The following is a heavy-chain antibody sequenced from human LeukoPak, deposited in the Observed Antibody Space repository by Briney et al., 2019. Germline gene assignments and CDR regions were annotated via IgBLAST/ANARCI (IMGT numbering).Heavy chain of an antibody. Sequence: SETLSLTCAVYGGSFSGYYWSWIRQPPGKGLEWIGEINHSGSTNYNPSLKSRVTISVDTSKNQFSLKLSSVTAADTAVYYCARGPPLYSSSWKPNLTPRYFDYWGQGTLVTVSS. J-gene: IGHJ4*02. CDR3: ARGPPLYSSSWKPNLTPRYFDY. D-gene: IGHD6-13*01. V-gene: IGHV4-34*01. CDR1: GGSFSGYY. CDR2: INHSGST.